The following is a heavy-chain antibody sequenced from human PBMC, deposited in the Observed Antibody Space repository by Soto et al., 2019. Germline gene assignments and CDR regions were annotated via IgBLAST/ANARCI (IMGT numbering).Heavy chain of an antibody. CDR1: GFTFSSYG. D-gene: IGHD1-26*01. V-gene: IGHV3-33*01. Sequence: GGSLRLSCAASGFTFSSYGMHWVRQAPGKGLEWVAVIWYDGSNKYYADSVKGRFTISRDNSKNTLYLQMNSLRAEDTAVYYCARDSMVGSYGLWYFDLWGRGTLVTVSS. J-gene: IGHJ2*01. CDR2: IWYDGSNK. CDR3: ARDSMVGSYGLWYFDL.